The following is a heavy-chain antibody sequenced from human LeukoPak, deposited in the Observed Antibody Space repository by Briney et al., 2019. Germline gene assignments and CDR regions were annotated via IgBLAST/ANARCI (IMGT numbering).Heavy chain of an antibody. Sequence: PSETLSLTCTVSGGSISSGSYYWSWIRQPAGKGLEWIGRIYTSGSTNYNPSLKSRVTISVDTSKNQFSLKLSSVTAADTAEYYCARENYDFWSGYYYYFDYWGQGTLVTVSS. CDR1: GGSISSGSYY. CDR2: IYTSGST. V-gene: IGHV4-61*02. J-gene: IGHJ4*02. D-gene: IGHD3-3*01. CDR3: ARENYDFWSGYYYYFDY.